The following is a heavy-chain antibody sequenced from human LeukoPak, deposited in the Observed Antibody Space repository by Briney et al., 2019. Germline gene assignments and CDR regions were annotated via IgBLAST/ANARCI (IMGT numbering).Heavy chain of an antibody. CDR2: INHSGST. CDR1: GGSFSGYY. J-gene: IGHJ6*02. D-gene: IGHD3-10*01. V-gene: IGHV4-34*01. CDR3: ASSHPGYGSGSYPNYGMDV. Sequence: SETLSLTCAVYGGSFSGYYWSWIRQPPGKGLEWIGEINHSGSTNYNPSLKSRATISVDTSKNQFSLKLSSVTAADTAVYYCASSHPGYGSGSYPNYGMDVWGQGTTVTVSS.